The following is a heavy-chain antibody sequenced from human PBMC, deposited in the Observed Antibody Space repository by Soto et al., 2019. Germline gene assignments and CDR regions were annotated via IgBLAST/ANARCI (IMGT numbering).Heavy chain of an antibody. CDR1: GFTFSNSA. V-gene: IGHV3-30-3*01. Sequence: QVPLVESGGGVVQPGRSLRLSCAASGFTFSNSAMHWVRQAPGKELEWVTVISYDGSNKYYAESVKGRVTISRDNSKNTLYLQMYSLRAEDTAVYYCAREIVATIGFDHWSQGTLVTVSS. D-gene: IGHD5-12*01. CDR2: ISYDGSNK. J-gene: IGHJ4*02. CDR3: AREIVATIGFDH.